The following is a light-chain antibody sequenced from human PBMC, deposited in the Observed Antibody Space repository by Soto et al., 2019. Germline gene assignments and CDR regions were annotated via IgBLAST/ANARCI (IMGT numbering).Light chain of an antibody. CDR2: AAS. V-gene: IGKV1D-12*01. CDR1: QAISTW. Sequence: DIQMTQSPSSVSASVGDRVTITCRASQAISTWLAWYQQKPGKAPKLLIYAASNLQTGVPSRFSSSRSGTDFTLPISSLQPEDFATYYCQQANSFPRTFGQGTKVEVK. J-gene: IGKJ1*01. CDR3: QQANSFPRT.